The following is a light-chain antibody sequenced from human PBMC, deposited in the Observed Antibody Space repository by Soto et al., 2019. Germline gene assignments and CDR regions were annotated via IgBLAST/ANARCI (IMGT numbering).Light chain of an antibody. J-gene: IGKJ2*01. CDR3: QQYGSSPPYP. CDR2: DAS. CDR1: QSVSRE. Sequence: EIVLTQSPGTLSLSPGVRATLSCRASQSVSRELAWYQQKPGQAPRLLIYDASSRATGIPDRFSGSGSGTDFTLTISRMEPEDFAVYYCQQYGSSPPYPFGQGTKVEIK. V-gene: IGKV3-20*01.